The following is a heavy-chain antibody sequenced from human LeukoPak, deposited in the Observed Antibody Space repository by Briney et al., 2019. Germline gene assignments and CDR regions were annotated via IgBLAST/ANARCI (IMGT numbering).Heavy chain of an antibody. CDR1: GFTFSHHW. J-gene: IGHJ6*02. CDR2: INQDGSEK. Sequence: SGGSLRLSCAASGFTFSHHWMNWVRQAPGEGLKWVATINQDGSEKHYVDSVKGRFTISRDNAKNSLYLQMSNLRAEDTAVYFCARGGGLDVWGQGATVTVSS. CDR3: ARGGGLDV. D-gene: IGHD1-26*01. V-gene: IGHV3-7*03.